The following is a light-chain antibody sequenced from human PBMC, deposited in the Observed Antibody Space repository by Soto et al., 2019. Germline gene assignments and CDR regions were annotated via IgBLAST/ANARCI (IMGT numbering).Light chain of an antibody. CDR2: DAS. CDR3: QQYNSYSGT. V-gene: IGKV1-5*01. CDR1: QSISSW. J-gene: IGKJ2*02. Sequence: DIQMTQSPSXLSASVGDRVTITCRASQSISSWLAWYQQKPGKAPKLLIYDASSLESGVPSRFSGSGSGTEFTLTISSLQPDDFATYYCQQYNSYSGTFGQGTKLEIK.